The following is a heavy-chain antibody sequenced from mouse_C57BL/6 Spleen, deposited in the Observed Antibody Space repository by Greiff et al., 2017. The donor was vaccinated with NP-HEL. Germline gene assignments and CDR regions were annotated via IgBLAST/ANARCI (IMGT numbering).Heavy chain of an antibody. J-gene: IGHJ2*01. V-gene: IGHV5-9*04. Sequence: EVKLMESGGGLVKPGGSLKLSCAASGFTFSSYNMSWVRQTPEKRLEWVATISGGCGNTYSPDSVKGRFTISRDNAKNTLYLQMSSRGSEYTARYYCARGFDYWGQGTTLTVSS. CDR2: ISGGCGNT. CDR3: ARGFDY. CDR1: GFTFSSYN.